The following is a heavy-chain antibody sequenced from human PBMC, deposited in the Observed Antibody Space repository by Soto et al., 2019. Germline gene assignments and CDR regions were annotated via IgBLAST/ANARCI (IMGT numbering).Heavy chain of an antibody. CDR3: ARAGSAVVVVVTASTGGYFDY. J-gene: IGHJ4*02. Sequence: QVQLVQSGAEVEKPGASVKLSCKASGYTFTSYYIHWVRQAPGQGLEWMGILNPTSGSTTYAQKFQGRVAMTRDTSTSTVYMELSSLRSEDTAVYYCARAGSAVVVVVTASTGGYFDYWGQGTLVTVSS. CDR1: GYTFTSYY. V-gene: IGHV1-46*01. CDR2: LNPTSGST. D-gene: IGHD2-15*01.